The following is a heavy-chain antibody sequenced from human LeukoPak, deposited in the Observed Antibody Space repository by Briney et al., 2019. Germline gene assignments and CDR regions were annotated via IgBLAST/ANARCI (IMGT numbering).Heavy chain of an antibody. D-gene: IGHD6-13*01. CDR3: ARDTLYSSLQTRQN. CDR1: GGSFSQYY. J-gene: IGHJ4*02. Sequence: SETLSLTCAVYGGSFSQYYWSWMRQPPGKGLEWIGEINYSGDNNYNPSLKSRLTLSVDTSKNQFSLKLSAVTAANPAVYYCARDTLYSSLQTRQNWGQGTLVTVSS. V-gene: IGHV4-34*01. CDR2: INYSGDN.